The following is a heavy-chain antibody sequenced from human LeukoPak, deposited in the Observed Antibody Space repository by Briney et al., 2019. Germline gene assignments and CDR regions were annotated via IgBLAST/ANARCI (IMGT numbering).Heavy chain of an antibody. CDR1: GGSISSYY. Sequence: PSETLSLTCTVSGGSISSYYWSWIRQPPGKGLEWIGYIYCSGSTNYNPSLKSRVTISVDTSKNQFSLKLSSVTAADTAVYYCARGDGDYVSYWGQGTLVTVSS. CDR3: ARGDGDYVSY. V-gene: IGHV4-59*01. D-gene: IGHD4-17*01. CDR2: IYCSGST. J-gene: IGHJ4*02.